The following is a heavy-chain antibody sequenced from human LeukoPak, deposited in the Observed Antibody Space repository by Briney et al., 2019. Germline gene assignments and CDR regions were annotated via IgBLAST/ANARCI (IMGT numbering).Heavy chain of an antibody. Sequence: ASVNVSCKASGGTFSSYAINWVRQAPGQGLEWMGWINTNTGNPTYAQGFTGRFVFSLDTSVSTAYLQISSLKAEDTAVYYCARRRAYYDFWSGYYNPHEFDYWGQGTLVTVSS. CDR2: INTNTGNP. D-gene: IGHD3-3*01. V-gene: IGHV7-4-1*02. CDR3: ARRRAYYDFWSGYYNPHEFDY. CDR1: GGTFSSYA. J-gene: IGHJ4*02.